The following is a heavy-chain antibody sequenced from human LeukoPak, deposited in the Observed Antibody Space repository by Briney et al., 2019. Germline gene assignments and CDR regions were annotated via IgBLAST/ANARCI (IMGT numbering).Heavy chain of an antibody. CDR1: GGSFSGYY. D-gene: IGHD6-19*01. CDR3: ANSFLSYSSGWYNYY. CDR2: ISGSGGST. Sequence: ETLSLTCAVYGGSFSGYYWSWVRHAPGKGLEWVSAISGSGGSTYYADSVKGRFTISRDNSKNTLYLQMNSLRAEDTAVYYCANSFLSYSSGWYNYYWGQGTLVTVSS. V-gene: IGHV3-23*01. J-gene: IGHJ4*02.